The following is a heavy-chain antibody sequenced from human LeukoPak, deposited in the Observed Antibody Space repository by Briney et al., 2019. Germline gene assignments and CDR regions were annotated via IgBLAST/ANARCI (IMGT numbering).Heavy chain of an antibody. CDR1: GGTFSSYA. D-gene: IGHD2-2*01. Sequence: ASVKVSCKASGGTFSSYAISWVRQAPGQGLEGMGGIIPIFGTANYAQKFQGRVTITTDESTSTAYTELSSLRSEDTAVYCCSRGSVVVPAARDDAFDIWGQGTMVTVSS. V-gene: IGHV1-69*05. J-gene: IGHJ3*02. CDR3: SRGSVVVPAARDDAFDI. CDR2: IIPIFGTA.